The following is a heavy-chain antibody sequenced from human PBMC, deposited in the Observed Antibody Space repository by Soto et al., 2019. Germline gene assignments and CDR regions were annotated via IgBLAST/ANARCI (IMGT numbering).Heavy chain of an antibody. Sequence: ASVKVSCKASGYTFLSSSISWVRQAPGQGLEWMGWIRPYNGNTNYAKKLQGRVTMTTDPSTSTAYMDLRSLRSDDAAVYYCARAGGYCVTTTCSGWLDTWGQGTLVTVSS. D-gene: IGHD2-2*01. J-gene: IGHJ5*02. CDR1: GYTFLSSS. CDR2: IRPYNGNT. V-gene: IGHV1-18*01. CDR3: ARAGGYCVTTTCSGWLDT.